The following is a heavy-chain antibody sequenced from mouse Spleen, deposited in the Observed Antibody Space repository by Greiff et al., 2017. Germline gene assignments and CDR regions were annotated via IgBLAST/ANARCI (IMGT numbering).Heavy chain of an antibody. Sequence: QVQLQQPGAELVKPGASVKLSCKASGYTFTSYWMQWVKQRPGQGLEWIGEIDPSDSYTNYNQKFKGKATLTVDTSSSTAYMQLSSLTSEDSAVYYCARWDGSSFPFAYWGQGTLVTVSA. CDR1: GYTFTSYW. V-gene: IGHV1-50*01. CDR2: IDPSDSYT. J-gene: IGHJ3*01. D-gene: IGHD1-1*01. CDR3: ARWDGSSFPFAY.